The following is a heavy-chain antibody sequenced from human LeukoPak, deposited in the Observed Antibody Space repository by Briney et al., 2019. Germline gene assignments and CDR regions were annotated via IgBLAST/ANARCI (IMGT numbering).Heavy chain of an antibody. CDR3: ARETAVTTYYFDY. D-gene: IGHD4-17*01. CDR1: GYTFTGYY. J-gene: IGHJ4*02. Sequence: GASVKVSCKASGYTFTGYYMHWVRQAPGQGLEWMGWINPNSGGTNYAQKLQGRVTMTRDTSISTAYMELSRLRSDDTAVYYCARETAVTTYYFDYWGQGTLVTVSS. V-gene: IGHV1-2*02. CDR2: INPNSGGT.